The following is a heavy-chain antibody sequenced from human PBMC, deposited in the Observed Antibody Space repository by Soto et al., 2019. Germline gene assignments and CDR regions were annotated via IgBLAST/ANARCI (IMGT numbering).Heavy chain of an antibody. V-gene: IGHV1-3*01. D-gene: IGHD5-12*01. CDR2: INAGNGNT. Sequence: ASVKVSCKASGYTFTSYAMHWVRQAPGQRLEWMGWINAGNGNTKYSQKFQGRVTITRDTSASTAYMELSSLRSEDTAVYYCAREDIVATHYYYYIGMDVWGQGNKVTVPS. CDR1: GYTFTSYA. J-gene: IGHJ6*02. CDR3: AREDIVATHYYYYIGMDV.